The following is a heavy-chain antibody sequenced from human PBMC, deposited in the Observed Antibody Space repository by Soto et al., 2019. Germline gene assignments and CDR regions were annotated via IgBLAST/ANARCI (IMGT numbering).Heavy chain of an antibody. Sequence: PGGSLRLSCAASGFTFSSYAMSWVRQAPGKGLEWVSAISGSGGSTYYADSVKGRFTISRDNSKNTLYLQMNSLRAEDTAVYYCAHSGFKYPGFDYWGQGTLVTVSS. V-gene: IGHV3-23*01. CDR1: GFTFSSYA. CDR3: AHSGFKYPGFDY. D-gene: IGHD2-2*01. CDR2: ISGSGGST. J-gene: IGHJ4*02.